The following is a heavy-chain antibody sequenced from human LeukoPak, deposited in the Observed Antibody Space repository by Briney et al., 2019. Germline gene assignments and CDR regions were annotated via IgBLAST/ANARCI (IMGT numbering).Heavy chain of an antibody. V-gene: IGHV3-48*03. D-gene: IGHD3-22*01. J-gene: IGHJ4*02. Sequence: GGSLRLSCAASGFTFSSYEMNWVRQAPGKGLEGVSYISRSGSTIYYADSVKGRFTISRDNAKNSLYLQMNSLRAEDTAVYYCARRVIVVGLDYWGQGTLVTVSS. CDR3: ARRVIVVGLDY. CDR2: ISRSGSTI. CDR1: GFTFSSYE.